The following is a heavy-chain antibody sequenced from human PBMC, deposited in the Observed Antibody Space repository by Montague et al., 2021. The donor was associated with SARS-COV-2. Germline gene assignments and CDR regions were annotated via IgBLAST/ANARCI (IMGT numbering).Heavy chain of an antibody. CDR2: INHSGST. D-gene: IGHD3-16*02. CDR1: GGPFGGYY. V-gene: IGHV4-34*01. J-gene: IGHJ5*02. CDR3: ARGYDYVWGSYRYLHWFDP. Sequence: SETLSLTCAVYGGPFGGYYWSWIRQPPGKGLEWIGEINHSGSTNYNPSLKSRVTISVDTSKNQFSLKLSSVTAADTAVYYCARGYDYVWGSYRYLHWFDPWGQGTLVTVSS.